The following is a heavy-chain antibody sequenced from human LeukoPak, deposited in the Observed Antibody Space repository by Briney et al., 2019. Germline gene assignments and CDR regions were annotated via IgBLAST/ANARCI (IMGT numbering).Heavy chain of an antibody. CDR3: ARGSRGFGP. CDR1: GFTFSNYW. Sequence: GGSLRLSCAASGFTFSNYWMSWVRQAPGKGLEWVANIKQDGSEKYYVDSVKGRFTISRDNANNSLYLQMNSLRAEDTAVYYCARGSRGFGPWGQGTLVTVSS. J-gene: IGHJ5*02. V-gene: IGHV3-7*01. CDR2: IKQDGSEK. D-gene: IGHD3-10*01.